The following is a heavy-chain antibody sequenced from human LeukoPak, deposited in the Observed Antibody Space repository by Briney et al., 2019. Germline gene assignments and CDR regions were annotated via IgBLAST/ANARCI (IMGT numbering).Heavy chain of an antibody. Sequence: GGSLRLSCAASGFTFSSYWMSWVRQAPGKGLEWVANIKQDGSEKYYVDSVKGRFTISRDNAKNSLYLQMNSLRAEDTAVYYCARALEGYDFWSGYSYYFDYWGQGTLVTVSS. V-gene: IGHV3-7*01. CDR2: IKQDGSEK. CDR1: GFTFSSYW. J-gene: IGHJ4*02. D-gene: IGHD3-3*01. CDR3: ARALEGYDFWSGYSYYFDY.